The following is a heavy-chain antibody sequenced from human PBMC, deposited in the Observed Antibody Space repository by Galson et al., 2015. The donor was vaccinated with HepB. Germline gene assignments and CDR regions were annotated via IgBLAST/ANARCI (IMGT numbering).Heavy chain of an antibody. CDR3: ARDFCSGGSCYDAFDI. J-gene: IGHJ3*02. CDR2: ISYDGSNK. D-gene: IGHD2-15*01. V-gene: IGHV3-30-3*01. CDR1: GFTFSSYA. Sequence: SLRLSCAASGFTFSSYAMHWVRQAPGKGLEWVAVISYDGSNKYYADSVKGRFTISRDNSKNTLYLQMNSLRAVRAEDTAVYYCARDFCSGGSCYDAFDIWGQGTMVTVSS.